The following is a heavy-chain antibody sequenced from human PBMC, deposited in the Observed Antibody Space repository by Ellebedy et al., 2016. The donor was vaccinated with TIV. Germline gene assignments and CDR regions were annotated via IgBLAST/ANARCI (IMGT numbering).Heavy chain of an antibody. Sequence: AASVKVSCKASGYSFTDYYMHWVRQPPGQGLEWMGIMNPSGGNTIYAEKVQGRVTMTRDTSTTTIYMELSRLTSEDTAVYYCARTVAGPYEAFEIWGQGTMVTVSS. CDR1: GYSFTDYY. J-gene: IGHJ3*02. V-gene: IGHV1-46*01. D-gene: IGHD6-19*01. CDR2: MNPSGGNT. CDR3: ARTVAGPYEAFEI.